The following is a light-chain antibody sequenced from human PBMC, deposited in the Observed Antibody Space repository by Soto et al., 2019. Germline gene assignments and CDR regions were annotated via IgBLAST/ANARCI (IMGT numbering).Light chain of an antibody. CDR3: QEYNGRSS. Sequence: EGVTTQSPATLSVSPGERATLSCRASQNVDGDLAWYQQKPGQAPRLLIYRTSTRANGTPVRFSGSGSGTEFTLTISSLQSEDFAVYYCQEYNGRSSFGQGTKVGIK. CDR1: QNVDGD. V-gene: IGKV3-15*01. J-gene: IGKJ1*01. CDR2: RTS.